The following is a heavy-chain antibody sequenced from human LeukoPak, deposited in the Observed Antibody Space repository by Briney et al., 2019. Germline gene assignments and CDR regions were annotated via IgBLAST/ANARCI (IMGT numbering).Heavy chain of an antibody. Sequence: GGSLRLSCAASGFTFSSYEMNWVRQAPGKGLEWVSYISSSAGTTYYADSVKGRFTISRDNAKNSLYLQMNSLRDEDTAVYYCARISSAFDTWGQGTMVTVSS. V-gene: IGHV3-48*03. CDR1: GFTFSSYE. J-gene: IGHJ3*02. CDR2: ISSSAGTT. D-gene: IGHD6-13*01. CDR3: ARISSAFDT.